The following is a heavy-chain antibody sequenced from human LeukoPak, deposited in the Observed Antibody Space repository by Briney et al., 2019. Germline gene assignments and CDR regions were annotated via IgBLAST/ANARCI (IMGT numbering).Heavy chain of an antibody. Sequence: PSETLSLTCTVSGGSISSYYWSWIRQPARKGLEWIVRIYNSGSTNYNPSLKSRVTMSVDTSKNQFSLKLSSVTAADTAVYYCARDTYYYDSSGYLYFDYWGQGTLVTVSS. CDR1: GGSISSYY. CDR3: ARDTYYYDSSGYLYFDY. V-gene: IGHV4-4*07. CDR2: IYNSGST. J-gene: IGHJ4*02. D-gene: IGHD3-22*01.